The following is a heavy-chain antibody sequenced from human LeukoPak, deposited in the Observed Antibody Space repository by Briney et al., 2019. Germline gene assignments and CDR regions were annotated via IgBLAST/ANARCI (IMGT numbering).Heavy chain of an antibody. CDR2: IFYSGST. CDR3: ARHSGDHWRHNWYFDL. D-gene: IGHD3-10*01. V-gene: IGHV4-59*08. J-gene: IGHJ2*01. CDR1: GGSICGYY. Sequence: SETLSLTRTVSGGSICGYYWCWIRQPPGKGLEWIGYIFYSGSTNYNPSLKSRVTISVDTSKNQFSLNLSSVTAADTAFYYCARHSGDHWRHNWYFDLWGWGTLVTVSS.